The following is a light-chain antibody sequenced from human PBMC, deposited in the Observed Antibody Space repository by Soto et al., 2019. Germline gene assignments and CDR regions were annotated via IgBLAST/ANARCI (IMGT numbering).Light chain of an antibody. V-gene: IGKV3-20*01. CDR3: QQYGSSPT. CDR2: GAS. CDR1: QSVTGRY. J-gene: IGKJ5*01. Sequence: IVVAKSPGTLSLSPGERATLSCRASQSVTGRYLAWYQQKPGQAPRLLIYGASNRATGIPERFSGSGSGTDFTLTIISLEPEDFAVYYCQQYGSSPTFGQGTRLEI.